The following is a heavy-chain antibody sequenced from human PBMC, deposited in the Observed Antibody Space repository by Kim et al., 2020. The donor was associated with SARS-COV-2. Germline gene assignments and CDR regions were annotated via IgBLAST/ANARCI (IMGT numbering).Heavy chain of an antibody. D-gene: IGHD5-12*01. V-gene: IGHV3-7*01. J-gene: IGHJ3*02. CDR3: ARDGTEYSADAFDI. Sequence: VYSVKGRFTISRDNAKNSLYLQMNSLRAEDTAVYYCARDGTEYSADAFDIWGQGTMVTVSS.